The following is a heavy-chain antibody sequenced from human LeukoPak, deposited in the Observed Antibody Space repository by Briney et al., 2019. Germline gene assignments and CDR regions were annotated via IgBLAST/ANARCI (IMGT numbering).Heavy chain of an antibody. D-gene: IGHD2-15*01. CDR2: INEAGSDT. V-gene: IGHV3-7*03. CDR3: GREPRLLPY. CDR1: GGSRIIYR. Sequence: GGSLRLSCVVFGGSRIIYRMNWVRQVPGKGLEWVSSINEAGSDTRYADSVRGRFTISRDNAKSSLYLQMNSLRVEDTATYYCGREPRLLPYWGQGTVVTVSS. J-gene: IGHJ4*02.